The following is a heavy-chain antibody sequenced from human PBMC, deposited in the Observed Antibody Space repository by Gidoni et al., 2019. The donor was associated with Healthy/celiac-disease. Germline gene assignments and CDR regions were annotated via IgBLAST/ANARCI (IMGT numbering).Heavy chain of an antibody. CDR2: IYYSGST. CDR1: GGSLSSSSSY. J-gene: IGHJ4*02. D-gene: IGHD3-22*01. CDR3: ARCYDSSGYYHFDY. Sequence: QLQLQESGPGLVKPSETLSLTCTVSGGSLSSSSSYWGWIRQPPGKGLEWSGSIYYSGSTYYNPSLKSRVTISVDTSKNQFSLKLSSVTAADTAVYYCARCYDSSGYYHFDYWGQGTLVTVSS. V-gene: IGHV4-39*01.